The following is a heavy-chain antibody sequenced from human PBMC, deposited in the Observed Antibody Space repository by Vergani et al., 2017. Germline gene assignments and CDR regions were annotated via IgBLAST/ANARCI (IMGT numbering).Heavy chain of an antibody. CDR2: IIPILGIA. D-gene: IGHD5-18*01. J-gene: IGHJ6*02. CDR1: GGTFSSYT. V-gene: IGHV1-69*02. CDR3: ANGYSYGYYYYGMDV. Sequence: QVQLVQSGAEVKKPGSSVKVSCKASGGTFSSYTISWLRQAPGQGLEWMGRIIPILGIANYAQKFQGRVTITADKSTSTAYMELSSLRSEDTAVYYCANGYSYGYYYYGMDVWGQGTTVTVSS.